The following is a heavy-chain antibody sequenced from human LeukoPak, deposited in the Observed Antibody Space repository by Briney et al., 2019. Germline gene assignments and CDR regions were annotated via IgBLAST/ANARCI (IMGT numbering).Heavy chain of an antibody. CDR2: IYHSGST. CDR1: GGSISSGNW. D-gene: IGHD6-13*01. CDR3: ARGRDSRDDAFDI. Sequence: SETLSLTCAVSGGSISSGNWWSWVRQPPGKGLEWIGEIYHSGSTNYNPSLKSRVTISVDKSKNQFSLKLSSVTAADTAVYYCARGRDSRDDAFDIWGQGTMVTVSS. J-gene: IGHJ3*02. V-gene: IGHV4-4*02.